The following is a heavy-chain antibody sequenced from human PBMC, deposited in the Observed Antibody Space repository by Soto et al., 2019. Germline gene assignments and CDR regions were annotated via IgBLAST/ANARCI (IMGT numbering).Heavy chain of an antibody. J-gene: IGHJ4*02. CDR2: VSYTGNT. Sequence: QVQLQESGPGLMQPSQTLSLTCTVSGGSIGSGGYWWSWIRQHPGRGLEWIGFVSYTGNTQYNPSLKSRVNISIDTLTKKFAIKPSCVTPADRAMNYCVRATLDWGQVPLVTVSA. V-gene: IGHV4-31*03. CDR1: GGSIGSGGYW. CDR3: VRATLD.